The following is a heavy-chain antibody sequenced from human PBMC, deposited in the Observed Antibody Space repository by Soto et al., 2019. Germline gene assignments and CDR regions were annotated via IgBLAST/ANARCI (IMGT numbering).Heavy chain of an antibody. CDR2: INPSGSMT. V-gene: IGHV1-46*01. J-gene: IGHJ5*02. D-gene: IGHD3-10*01. Sequence: QVQLVQSGAEVKQPGASVKLSCKASGYTFTNYYMHWVRQAPGQGLEWMGIINPSGSMTNYAQKFQGRVTMTRDTSTSTVYMELRSLRFEDTAVYYCATKPGSSLTVSDGDWLDPWGQGTLVTVSS. CDR3: ATKPGSSLTVSDGDWLDP. CDR1: GYTFTNYY.